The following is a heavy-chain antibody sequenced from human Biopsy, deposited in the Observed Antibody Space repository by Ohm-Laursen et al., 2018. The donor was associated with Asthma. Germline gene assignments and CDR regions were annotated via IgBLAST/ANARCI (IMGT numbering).Heavy chain of an antibody. J-gene: IGHJ3*01. D-gene: IGHD3-9*01. V-gene: IGHV1-2*06. CDR2: INPNSGGT. CDR1: GYTFIGCH. CDR3: ARTYYDFLTGQVKDVFGV. Sequence: GASVKVSCKASGYTFIGCHIHWMRQAPGQGLEWMGRINPNSGGTNYAQKFQGRVTMTRDTSIGTAYMEVSRLRSEDTATYYCARTYYDFLTGQVKDVFGVWGQGTMVTVSS.